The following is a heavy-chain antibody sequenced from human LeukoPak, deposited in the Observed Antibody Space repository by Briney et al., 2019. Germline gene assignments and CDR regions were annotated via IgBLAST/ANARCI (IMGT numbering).Heavy chain of an antibody. CDR1: GGSISSYY. J-gene: IGHJ6*02. D-gene: IGHD2-2*01. CDR3: ARGDLLCSSTSCYFLENYGMDV. Sequence: SETLSLTCTASGGSISSYYWSWIRQPPGKGLEWIGYIYYSGSTNYNPSLKSRVTISVDTSKNQFSLKLSSVTAADTAVYYCARGDLLCSSTSCYFLENYGMDVWGQGTTVTVSS. CDR2: IYYSGST. V-gene: IGHV4-59*01.